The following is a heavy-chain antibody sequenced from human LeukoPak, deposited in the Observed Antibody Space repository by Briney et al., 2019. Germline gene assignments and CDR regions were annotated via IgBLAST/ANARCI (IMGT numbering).Heavy chain of an antibody. CDR2: IKQDGSTK. V-gene: IGHV3-7*01. Sequence: GASLRLSCAASGFTFANSWMAWVRQHPGEGLEWLANIKQDGSTKHYADSLKGRFTISRDNPKNSLCLQTNNLRADDTAIYYCTRDTIGSLDYWGQGILVTVAS. D-gene: IGHD1-26*01. CDR1: GFTFANSW. CDR3: TRDTIGSLDY. J-gene: IGHJ4*02.